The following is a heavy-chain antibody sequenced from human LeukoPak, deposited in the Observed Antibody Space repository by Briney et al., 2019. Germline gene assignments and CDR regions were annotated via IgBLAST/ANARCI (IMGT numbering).Heavy chain of an antibody. CDR1: GFIFSTYS. D-gene: IGHD1-26*01. V-gene: IGHV3-21*01. Sequence: PGGSLRLSCAASGFIFSTYSMNWVRQAPGKGLEWVSFISSSTSYIYYADSVKGRFTISRDNAKNSLYLQMNSLRPEDTAVYYCARENSGSYYQFDCWGQGTLVTVSS. CDR3: ARENSGSYYQFDC. CDR2: ISSSTSYI. J-gene: IGHJ4*02.